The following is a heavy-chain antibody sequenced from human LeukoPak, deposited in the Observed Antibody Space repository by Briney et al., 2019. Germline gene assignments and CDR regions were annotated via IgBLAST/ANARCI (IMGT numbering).Heavy chain of an antibody. CDR2: INPNSGGT. D-gene: IGHD6-6*01. J-gene: IGHJ4*02. CDR3: ARAPIAARYFDY. CDR1: GYTFTGYY. Sequence: ASVKVSCKASGYTFTGYYMHWVRQAPGQGLEWMGWINPNSGGTNYAQKFQGRVTMTRDTSISTAYMELSRLRSDDTAAYYCARAPIAARYFDYWGQGTLVTVSS. V-gene: IGHV1-2*02.